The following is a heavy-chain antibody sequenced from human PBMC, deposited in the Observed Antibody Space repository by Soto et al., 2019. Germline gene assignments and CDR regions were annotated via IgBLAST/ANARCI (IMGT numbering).Heavy chain of an antibody. Sequence: GGSLRLSCAASGFTFSSYGMHWVRQAPGKGLEWVAVIWYDGSNKYYADSVKGRFTISRDNSKNTLYLQMNSLRAEDTAVYYCARDSRIAVAGRGYSYGMDVWGQGTTVTVSS. V-gene: IGHV3-33*01. CDR3: ARDSRIAVAGRGYSYGMDV. CDR2: IWYDGSNK. J-gene: IGHJ6*02. CDR1: GFTFSSYG. D-gene: IGHD6-19*01.